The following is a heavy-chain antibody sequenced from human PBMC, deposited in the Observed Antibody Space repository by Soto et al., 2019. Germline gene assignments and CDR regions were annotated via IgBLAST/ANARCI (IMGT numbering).Heavy chain of an antibody. D-gene: IGHD3-22*01. V-gene: IGHV4-34*01. Sequence: SETLSLTCAVYGGSFSGYYWSWIRQPPGKGLEWIGEINHSGSTNYNPSLKSRVTISVDTSKNQFSLKLSSVTAADTAVYYCARVHYYDSSGYYYPWFDPWGQGTRFTGS. CDR2: INHSGST. CDR1: GGSFSGYY. CDR3: ARVHYYDSSGYYYPWFDP. J-gene: IGHJ5*02.